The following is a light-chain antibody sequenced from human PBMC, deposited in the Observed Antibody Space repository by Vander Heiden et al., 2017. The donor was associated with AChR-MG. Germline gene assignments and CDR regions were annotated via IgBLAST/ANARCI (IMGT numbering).Light chain of an antibody. CDR1: SRDVGAYKY. V-gene: IGLV2-14*01. CDR3: SSSTSGSTWV. J-gene: IGLJ3*02. Sequence: QSALTQPVSVSGSPGQSITISCTGTSRDVGAYKYVSWFQHHPGKAPKLMIYEVNKRPSGVSDRFSASKSGNTASLTISGLQAEDEAAYYCSSSTSGSTWVFGGGTKLTVL. CDR2: EVN.